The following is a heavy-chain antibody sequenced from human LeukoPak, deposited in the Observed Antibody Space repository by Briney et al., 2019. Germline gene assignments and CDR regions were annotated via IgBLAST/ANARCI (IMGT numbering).Heavy chain of an antibody. CDR2: ISAYNGNT. CDR3: ASRSYKKKHTHDDAFDI. D-gene: IGHD1-14*01. Sequence: ASVKVSCKASGYTFTSYGISWVRQAPGQGLEWMGWISAYNGNTNYAQKLQGRVTMTTDTSTSTAYMELRSLRSDDTAVYYCASRSYKKKHTHDDAFDIWGQGTMVTVSS. CDR1: GYTFTSYG. J-gene: IGHJ3*02. V-gene: IGHV1-18*01.